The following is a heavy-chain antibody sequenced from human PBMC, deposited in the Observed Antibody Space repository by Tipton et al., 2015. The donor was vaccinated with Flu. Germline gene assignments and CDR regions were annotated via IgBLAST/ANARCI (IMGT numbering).Heavy chain of an antibody. V-gene: IGHV3-53*01. J-gene: IGHJ4*02. CDR2: FYSGGST. D-gene: IGHD2/OR15-2a*01. CDR1: GFTVSSNY. CDR3: ARDSISRRTYYFDY. Sequence: QLVQSGGGLIQRGGSLRLSCAVSGFTVSSNYMTWVRQAPGKGLEMVSVFYSGGSTYYADSVKGRFTISRDNSKNTLYLQMNSLRVEDTAVYYCARDSISRRTYYFDYWGQGTLVTVSS.